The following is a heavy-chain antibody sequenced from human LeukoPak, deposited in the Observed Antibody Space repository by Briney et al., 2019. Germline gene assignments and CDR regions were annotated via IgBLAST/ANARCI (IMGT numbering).Heavy chain of an antibody. D-gene: IGHD3-22*01. CDR2: ISYDGSNK. V-gene: IGHV3-30*03. CDR1: GFTFSSYG. CDR3: ARDYPYYYDSSGYYYNY. Sequence: LPGGSLRLSCAASGFTFSSYGMHWVRQAPGKGLEWVAVISYDGSNKYYADSVKGRFTISRDNSKNTLYLQMNSLRAEDTAVYYCARDYPYYYDSSGYYYNYWGQGTLVTVSS. J-gene: IGHJ4*02.